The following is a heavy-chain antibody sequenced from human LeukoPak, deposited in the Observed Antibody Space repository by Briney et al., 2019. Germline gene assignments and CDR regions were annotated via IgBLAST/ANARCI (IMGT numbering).Heavy chain of an antibody. V-gene: IGHV3-73*01. Sequence: PGGSLRLSCAASGFTFSDSAMQWVRQASGRGLEWLGRIKSKANSYATVYAASVEGRFAFFRDDSKNTAYLQMNSLKTEDTAVYYCTRDKYDNRGFYYYYMDVWGKGTTVTVSS. CDR2: IKSKANSYAT. J-gene: IGHJ6*03. CDR3: TRDKYDNRGFYYYYMDV. CDR1: GFTFSDSA. D-gene: IGHD2-15*01.